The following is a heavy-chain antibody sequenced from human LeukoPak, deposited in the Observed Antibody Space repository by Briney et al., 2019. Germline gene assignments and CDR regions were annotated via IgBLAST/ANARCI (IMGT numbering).Heavy chain of an antibody. CDR2: ISTSGST. CDR1: GGSISSGSYY. D-gene: IGHD3-22*01. V-gene: IGHV4-61*02. Sequence: SQTLSLTCTVSGGSISSGSYYWSWIRQPAGKGPEYIGRISTSGSTNCNPSLKSRVTISVDTSKNQFSLKLSSVTAADTAVYYCARESYYGSSGYTTTNYWGQGTLVTVSS. CDR3: ARESYYGSSGYTTTNY. J-gene: IGHJ4*02.